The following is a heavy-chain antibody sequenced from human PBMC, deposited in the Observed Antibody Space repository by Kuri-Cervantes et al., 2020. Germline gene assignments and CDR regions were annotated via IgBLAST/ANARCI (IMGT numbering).Heavy chain of an antibody. CDR1: GFTFSDYW. Sequence: GGSLRLSCVASGFTFSDYWMSWVRQAPGRGPEWVANIRYDGDEKYYVDSVRGRFSISRDNAKNSVYLQMNSLRAEDTAVYYCAKWGLTAMVIPPNYYFDYWGQGTLVTVSS. CDR2: IRYDGDEK. V-gene: IGHV3-7*05. J-gene: IGHJ4*02. D-gene: IGHD5-18*01. CDR3: AKWGLTAMVIPPNYYFDY.